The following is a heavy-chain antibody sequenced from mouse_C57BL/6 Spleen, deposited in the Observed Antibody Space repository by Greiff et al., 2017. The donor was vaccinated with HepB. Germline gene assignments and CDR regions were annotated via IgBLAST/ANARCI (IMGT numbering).Heavy chain of an antibody. D-gene: IGHD1-1*01. J-gene: IGHJ2*01. V-gene: IGHV1-82*01. Sequence: QVQLQQSGPELVKPGASVKISCKASGYAFSSSWMNWVKQRPGKGLEWIGRIYPGDGDTNYNGKFKGKATLTADKSSSTAYMQLSSLTSEDSAVYFCAAGYYYGSSVFDYWGQGTTLTVSS. CDR3: AAGYYYGSSVFDY. CDR2: IYPGDGDT. CDR1: GYAFSSSW.